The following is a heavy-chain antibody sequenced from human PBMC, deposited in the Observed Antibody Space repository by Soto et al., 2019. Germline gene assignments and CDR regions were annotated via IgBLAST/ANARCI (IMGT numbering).Heavy chain of an antibody. CDR3: GSNVTLVRGVGYYMDV. Sequence: QVQLVQSGAEVKKPGASVKVSCEASGYTFTSYDINWVRQATGQGLEWMGWMNPNSGNTGYAQKFQGRVTMTSNTPISTDYMELSSRRTDDTAVYYCGSNVTLVRGVGYYMDVWGKGTPVTVSS. CDR2: MNPNSGNT. V-gene: IGHV1-8*01. CDR1: GYTFTSYD. D-gene: IGHD3-10*01. J-gene: IGHJ6*03.